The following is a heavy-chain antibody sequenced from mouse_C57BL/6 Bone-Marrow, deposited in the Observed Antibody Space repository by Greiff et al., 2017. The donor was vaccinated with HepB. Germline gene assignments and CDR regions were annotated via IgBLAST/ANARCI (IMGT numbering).Heavy chain of an antibody. V-gene: IGHV1-20*01. Sequence: VQLQQSGPELVKPGDSVKISCKASGYSFTGYFMNWVMQSHGKSLEWIGRINPYNGDTFYNQKFKGKATLTVDKSSSTAHMELRSLTSEDSAVYYCAREGAYFQAWFAYWGQGTLVTVSA. CDR1: GYSFTGYF. CDR3: AREGAYFQAWFAY. CDR2: INPYNGDT. D-gene: IGHD2-10*01. J-gene: IGHJ3*01.